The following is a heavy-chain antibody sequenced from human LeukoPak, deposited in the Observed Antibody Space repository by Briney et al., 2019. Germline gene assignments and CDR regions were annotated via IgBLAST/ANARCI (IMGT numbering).Heavy chain of an antibody. V-gene: IGHV4-34*01. CDR3: ARAVAGNSGGGNFDY. Sequence: PSETLSLTCAVYGGSFSGYYWSWIRQPPGKGLEWIGEINHSGSTNYNPSLKSRVTISVDTSKNQFSLKLSSVTAADTAVYYCARAVAGNSGGGNFDYWGQGTLVTVSS. D-gene: IGHD6-19*01. CDR2: INHSGST. J-gene: IGHJ4*02. CDR1: GGSFSGYY.